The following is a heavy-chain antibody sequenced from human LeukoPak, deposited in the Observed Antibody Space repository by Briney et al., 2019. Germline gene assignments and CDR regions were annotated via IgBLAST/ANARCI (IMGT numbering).Heavy chain of an antibody. V-gene: IGHV4-38-2*02. CDR3: ARSPYDSSGYYHN. J-gene: IGHJ4*02. CDR1: GDSISSGDYY. D-gene: IGHD3-22*01. CDR2: IYHSGST. Sequence: SETLSLTCTVSGDSISSGDYYWGWIRQPPGKGLEWIGSIYHSGSTYYNPSLKSRVTISVDTSKNQFSLKLSSVTAADTAVYYCARSPYDSSGYYHNWGQGTLVTVSS.